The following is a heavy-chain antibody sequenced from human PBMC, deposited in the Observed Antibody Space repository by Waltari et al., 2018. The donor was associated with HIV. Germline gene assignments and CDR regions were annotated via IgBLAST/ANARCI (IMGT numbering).Heavy chain of an antibody. J-gene: IGHJ4*02. V-gene: IGHV1-2*02. D-gene: IGHD3-10*01. Sequence: QVQLVQSGPEVKKPGASVKVSCKTSGYSFSDDYIHWVRQAHGQGFEWMGWINPGSGGTEYAQTLQARVSMTSDTSTRTVYMEMRRLRSDDTAIYYCVGDWGRNYFYGGRGDFDFWGQGTPVTVSS. CDR1: GYSFSDDY. CDR2: INPGSGGT. CDR3: VGDWGRNYFYGGRGDFDF.